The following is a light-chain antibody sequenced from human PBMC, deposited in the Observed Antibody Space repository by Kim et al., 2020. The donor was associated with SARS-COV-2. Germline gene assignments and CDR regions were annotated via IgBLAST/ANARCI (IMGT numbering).Light chain of an antibody. CDR2: EAS. V-gene: IGKV3-11*01. CDR3: QHRRNWPLT. Sequence: LYPGERATLSCRASQYVSSSIAWYQQKPGQAPRLLVYEASNRATGIPARFSGIGSGTDFTLTISSLEPEDFAVYYCQHRRNWPLTFGGGTKVDIK. J-gene: IGKJ4*01. CDR1: QYVSSS.